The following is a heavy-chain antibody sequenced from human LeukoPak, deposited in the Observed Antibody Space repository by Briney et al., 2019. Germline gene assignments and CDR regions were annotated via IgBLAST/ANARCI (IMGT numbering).Heavy chain of an antibody. V-gene: IGHV4-34*01. D-gene: IGHD6-13*01. CDR3: ARGREQQLGRPLDY. CDR1: GFTVSNNY. Sequence: GSLRLSCAASGFTVSNNYMSWIRQPPGKGLEWIGEINHSGSTNYNPSLKSRVTISVDTSKNQFSLKLSSVTAADTAVYYCARGREQQLGRPLDYWGQGTLVTVSS. CDR2: INHSGST. J-gene: IGHJ4*02.